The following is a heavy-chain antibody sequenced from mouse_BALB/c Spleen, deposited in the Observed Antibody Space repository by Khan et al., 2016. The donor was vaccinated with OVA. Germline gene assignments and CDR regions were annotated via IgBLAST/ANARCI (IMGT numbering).Heavy chain of an antibody. CDR1: GYTFTNFR. D-gene: IGHD2-13*01. J-gene: IGHJ2*01. Sequence: QIQLVQSGPELRKPGETVKISCQTSGYTFTNFRVNWVKQTPGMGLKWMGCINTLTGEPTYADDFKGRFAFSLETSASTAYLQINNLKNEDIAAYFRSCHGLGESFYFDFWGQGTTLTVSS. CDR3: SCHGLGESFYFDF. CDR2: INTLTGEP. V-gene: IGHV9-1*02.